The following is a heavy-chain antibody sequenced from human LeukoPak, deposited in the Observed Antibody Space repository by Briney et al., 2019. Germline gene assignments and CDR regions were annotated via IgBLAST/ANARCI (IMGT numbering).Heavy chain of an antibody. CDR2: IIPIFGTA. J-gene: IGHJ6*03. V-gene: IGHV1-69*05. Sequence: SVKVSCKASGGTFSSYAIGWVRQAPGQGLEWMGGIIPIFGTANYAQKFQGRVTITTDESTSTAYMELSSLRSEDTAVYYCARGHEKITISSQYYYYYMDVWGKGTTVTVSS. CDR3: ARGHEKITISSQYYYYYMDV. D-gene: IGHD3-3*01. CDR1: GGTFSSYA.